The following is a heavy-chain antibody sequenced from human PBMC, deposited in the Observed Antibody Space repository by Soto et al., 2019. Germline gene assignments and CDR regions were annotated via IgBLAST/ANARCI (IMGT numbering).Heavy chain of an antibody. CDR2: IKSKTDGGTT. D-gene: IGHD3-22*01. V-gene: IGHV3-15*01. J-gene: IGHJ4*02. Sequence: GGSLRLSCAASGFTFSNAWRSWVRQAPGKGLEWVGRIKSKTDGGTTDYAAPVKGRFTISRDDSKNTLYLQMNSLKTEDTAVYYCTTAFFDSSGYYHDYWGQGTLVTVSS. CDR3: TTAFFDSSGYYHDY. CDR1: GFTFSNAW.